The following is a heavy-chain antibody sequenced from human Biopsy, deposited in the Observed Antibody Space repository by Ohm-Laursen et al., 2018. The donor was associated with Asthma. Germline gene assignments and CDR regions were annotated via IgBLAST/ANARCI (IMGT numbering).Heavy chain of an antibody. D-gene: IGHD1-1*01. V-gene: IGHV3-30*01. CDR2: ISKDASTQ. Sequence: SLRLSCSATGFSFSNFAIHWVRQAPGKGLEWVGVISKDASTQDYADSVKGRFTMARDNSKNTLDLQMNSLREEDTAVHYCVRDGTDDAFDIWGQGTVVSVSS. CDR3: VRDGTDDAFDI. CDR1: GFSFSNFA. J-gene: IGHJ3*02.